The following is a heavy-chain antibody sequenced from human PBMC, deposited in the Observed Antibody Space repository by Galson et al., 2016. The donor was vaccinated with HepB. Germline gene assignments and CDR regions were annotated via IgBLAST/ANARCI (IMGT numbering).Heavy chain of an antibody. CDR3: AKDKYYDTSALIDY. D-gene: IGHD3-22*01. CDR1: GFILSDYY. CDR2: ISFKETIT. V-gene: IGHV3-11*01. J-gene: IGHJ4*02. Sequence: SLRLSCAASGFILSDYYMDWVRQAPGKGLEWVAYISFKETITSYADSVKGRFTVSRDNAENSLFLQMNSLRAEDTAVYYCAKDKYYDTSALIDYWGQGTLVTVSS.